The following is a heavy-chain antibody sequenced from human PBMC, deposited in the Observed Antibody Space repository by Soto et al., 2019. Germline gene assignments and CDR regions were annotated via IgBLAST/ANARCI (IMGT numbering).Heavy chain of an antibody. CDR1: GFTFSSYA. Sequence: GGSLRLSCAASGFTFSSYAMSWVRQAPGKGLEWVSAISGSGGSTYYADSVKGRFTISRDNSKNTLYLQMNSLRAEDTAVYYCAKDLDYYDSSGHPIDYWGQGTLVTVSS. J-gene: IGHJ4*02. CDR2: ISGSGGST. D-gene: IGHD3-22*01. V-gene: IGHV3-23*01. CDR3: AKDLDYYDSSGHPIDY.